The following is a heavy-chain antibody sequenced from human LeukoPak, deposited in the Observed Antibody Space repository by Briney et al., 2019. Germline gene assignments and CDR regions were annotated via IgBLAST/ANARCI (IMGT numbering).Heavy chain of an antibody. CDR3: ARAMNDCNYWDS. CDR2: INHSGNT. CDR1: GGSFCGYY. J-gene: IGHJ4*02. D-gene: IGHD2-21*02. Sequence: SETLSLTCAVYGGSFCGYYWSWIRQPPGKGLEWIGEINHSGNTNYNPSLKSRITMSVDTSKNQFSLKLRSVTAADTAVYYCARAMNDCNYWDSWGQGTLVTVSS. V-gene: IGHV4-34*01.